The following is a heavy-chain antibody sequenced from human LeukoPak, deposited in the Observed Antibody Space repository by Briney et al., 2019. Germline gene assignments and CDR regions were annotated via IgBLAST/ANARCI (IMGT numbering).Heavy chain of an antibody. V-gene: IGHV6-1*01. CDR3: ARGAVRGGTNFDY. J-gene: IGHJ4*02. CDR2: AYYRSKWYI. D-gene: IGHD3-10*01. CDR1: GDSVSGSPAV. Sequence: SQTLSLTCAISGDSVSGSPAVWNWIRQSPSRGLEWLGRAYYRSKWYIEYAVSVKGRTTITPDTSTNQFSLQLNSVTPEDTAVYYCARGAVRGGTNFDYWGQGTLVTVSP.